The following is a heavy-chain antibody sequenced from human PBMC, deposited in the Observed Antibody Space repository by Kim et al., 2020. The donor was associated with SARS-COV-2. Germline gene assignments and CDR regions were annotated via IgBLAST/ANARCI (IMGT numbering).Heavy chain of an antibody. J-gene: IGHJ6*01. V-gene: IGHV3-30*04. CDR3: ARERYDSSGYQLVYYYY. CDR1: GFTFSSYA. Sequence: GGSLRLSCAASGFTFSSYAMHWVRQAPGKGLEWVAVISYDGSNKYYADSVKGRFTISRDNYKNTLYLQMNSLRAEDTAVYYCARERYDSSGYQLVYYYY. D-gene: IGHD3-22*01. CDR2: ISYDGSNK.